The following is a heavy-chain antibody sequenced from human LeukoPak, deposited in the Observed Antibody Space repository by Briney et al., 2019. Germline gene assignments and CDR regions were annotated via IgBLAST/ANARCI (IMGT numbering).Heavy chain of an antibody. J-gene: IGHJ4*02. CDR3: ARVFRNDWAPRNSGIFDY. Sequence: GGSLRLSCAASGSTFSSYSMNWVRQAPGKGLEWVSSISSSGSTIYYADSVKGRFTISRDNAKNSLYLQMNSLRAEDTAVYYCARVFRNDWAPRNSGIFDYWGQGTLVTVSS. V-gene: IGHV3-48*04. D-gene: IGHD4-23*01. CDR2: ISSSGSTI. CDR1: GSTFSSYS.